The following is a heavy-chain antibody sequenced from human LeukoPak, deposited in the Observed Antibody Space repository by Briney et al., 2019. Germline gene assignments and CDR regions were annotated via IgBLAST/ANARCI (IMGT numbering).Heavy chain of an antibody. D-gene: IGHD3-22*01. CDR2: ISYDGSNK. CDR1: GFTFSSYG. V-gene: IGHV3-30*03. CDR3: ARGMVYDSSGYMYYFDY. Sequence: GRSLRLSCAASGFTFSSYGMHWVRQAPGKGLEWEAVISYDGSNKYYADSVKGRFTISRDNSKNTLYLQMNSLRAEDTAVYYCARGMVYDSSGYMYYFDYWGQGTLVTVSS. J-gene: IGHJ4*02.